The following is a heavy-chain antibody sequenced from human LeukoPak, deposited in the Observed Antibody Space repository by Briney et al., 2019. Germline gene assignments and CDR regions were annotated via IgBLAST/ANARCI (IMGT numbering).Heavy chain of an antibody. V-gene: IGHV4-34*01. CDR2: VNESGGT. CDR3: ARGQGATVPQVGKNWFAP. D-gene: IGHD1-26*01. Sequence: SETLSLTCAVYIDSFSNYHWNWIRQTPAKGMEWIGEVNESGGTNISPSLRSRVILSVDTSKNQFSLKLISVTVANTVIYYCARGQGATVPQVGKNWFAPWGQGTRVTVSS. J-gene: IGHJ5*02. CDR1: IDSFSNYH.